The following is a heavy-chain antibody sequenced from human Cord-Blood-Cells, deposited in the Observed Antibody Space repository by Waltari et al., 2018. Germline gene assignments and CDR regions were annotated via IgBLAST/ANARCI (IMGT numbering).Heavy chain of an antibody. CDR1: GGSFSGYY. Sequence: QVQLQQWGAGLLNPSETLSLTCAVYGGSFSGYYWSWIRQPPGKGLEWIGEINHSGSTNYNPSLNSRVTISVDTSKNQFSLKLSSVTAADTAVYYCARYYDFWSGDAFDIWGQGTMVTVSS. J-gene: IGHJ3*02. CDR3: ARYYDFWSGDAFDI. D-gene: IGHD3-3*01. V-gene: IGHV4-34*01. CDR2: INHSGST.